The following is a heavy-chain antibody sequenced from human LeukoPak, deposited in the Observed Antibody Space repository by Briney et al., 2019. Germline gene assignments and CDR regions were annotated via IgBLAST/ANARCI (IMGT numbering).Heavy chain of an antibody. CDR1: GGSISSGGYY. CDR2: IYYSGST. J-gene: IGHJ4*02. CDR3: ARHMGDGYIDYYFDY. V-gene: IGHV4-31*03. D-gene: IGHD5-24*01. Sequence: PSETLSLTCTVSGGSISSGGYYWSWIRQHPGKGLEWIGYIYYSGSTYYNPSLKSRVTISVDTSKNQFSLKLSSVTAADTAVYYCARHMGDGYIDYYFDYWGQGTLVTVSS.